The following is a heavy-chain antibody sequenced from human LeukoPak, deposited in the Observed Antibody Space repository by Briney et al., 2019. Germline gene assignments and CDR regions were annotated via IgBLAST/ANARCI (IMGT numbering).Heavy chain of an antibody. V-gene: IGHV1-69*04. CDR2: IIPILGIA. D-gene: IGHD6-13*01. CDR1: GGTFSSYT. J-gene: IGHJ4*02. CDR3: ARDSSPEGFDY. Sequence: GASVKVSCKASGGTFSSYTISWVRQAPGQGLEWMGRIIPILGIANYAQKFQGRVTITADKSTSTAYMELSSLRSEDTAVYYCARDSSPEGFDYWGQGTLVTVPS.